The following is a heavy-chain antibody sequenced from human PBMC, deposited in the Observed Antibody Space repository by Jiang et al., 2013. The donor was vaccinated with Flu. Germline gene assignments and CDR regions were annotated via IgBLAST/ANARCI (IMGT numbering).Heavy chain of an antibody. CDR3: ARGREVRGVIITGPNYFDY. J-gene: IGHJ4*02. CDR2: IYHSGST. CDR1: GYSISSGYY. V-gene: IGHV4-38-2*02. D-gene: IGHD3-10*01. Sequence: PGLVKPSETLSLTCTVSGYSISSGYYWGWIRQPPGKGLEWIGSIYHSGSTYYNPSLKSRVTISVDTSKNQFSLKLSSVTAADTAVYYCARGREVRGVIITGPNYFDYWGQGTLVTVSS.